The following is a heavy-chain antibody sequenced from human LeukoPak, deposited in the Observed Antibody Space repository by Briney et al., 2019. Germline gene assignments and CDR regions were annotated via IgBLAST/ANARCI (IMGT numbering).Heavy chain of an antibody. CDR3: ARACYYDSSGYCHDAFDV. J-gene: IGHJ3*01. Sequence: GGSLRLSCAASGFTFSSYAMSCVRQAPGKGLEWVANMKQDGSDKYYVDSVKGRFTISRDNAKNSLYLQMNSLSAEDTAVYYCARACYYDSSGYCHDAFDVWGQGTMVTVSS. V-gene: IGHV3-7*01. CDR1: GFTFSSYA. CDR2: MKQDGSDK. D-gene: IGHD3-22*01.